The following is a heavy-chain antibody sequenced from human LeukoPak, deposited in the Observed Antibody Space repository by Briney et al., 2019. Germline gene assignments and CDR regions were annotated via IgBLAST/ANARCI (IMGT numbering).Heavy chain of an antibody. D-gene: IGHD3-3*01. J-gene: IGHJ4*02. CDR2: IYHSGST. Sequence: SETLSLTCTVSGYSISRGYYWGWIRQPPGKGLEGIGSIYHSGSTYYNPSLKRRVTISVDTSKDQFSLKLSSVTAADTAVYYCARDGQSYYDFWSGYIQIDYWGQGTLVTVSS. V-gene: IGHV4-38-2*02. CDR3: ARDGQSYYDFWSGYIQIDY. CDR1: GYSISRGYY.